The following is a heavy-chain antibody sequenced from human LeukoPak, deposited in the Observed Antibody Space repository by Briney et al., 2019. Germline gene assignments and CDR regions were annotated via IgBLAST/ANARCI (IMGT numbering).Heavy chain of an antibody. CDR2: IYSGGTT. V-gene: IGHV3-53*01. Sequence: GGSLRLSCAASGFTVSSNHMSWVRQAPGKGLECVSVIYSGGTTYYADSVKGRFTISRDNSKNTLYLQMNILRAEDTAVFYCAKSLWFGEMGFDCWGQGTLVTVSS. D-gene: IGHD3-10*01. J-gene: IGHJ4*02. CDR1: GFTVSSNH. CDR3: AKSLWFGEMGFDC.